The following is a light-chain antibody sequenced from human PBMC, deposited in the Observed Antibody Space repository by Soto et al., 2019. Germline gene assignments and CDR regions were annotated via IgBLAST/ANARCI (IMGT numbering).Light chain of an antibody. J-gene: IGKJ1*01. CDR1: QSVSGY. Sequence: EIVLTQSPATLSLSPGERATLSCMASQSVSGYLAWYQQKPGQAPRLLIYDASKRATGIPARFSGSGFGTDFTLTINRLEPEDFALYYCQQYGSSPPTFGQGTKVDIK. CDR2: DAS. CDR3: QQYGSSPPT. V-gene: IGKV3-20*01.